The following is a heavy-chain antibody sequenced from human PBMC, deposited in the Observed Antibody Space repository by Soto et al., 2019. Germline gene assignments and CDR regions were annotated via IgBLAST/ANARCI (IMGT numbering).Heavy chain of an antibody. CDR3: ARIAVAGTRFDY. V-gene: IGHV4-34*01. Sequence: SETLSLTCAVYGGSFSGYYWSWIRQPPGKGLEWIGEINHSGSTHYNPSLKSRVTISVDKSKNQFSLKLSSVTAADTAVYYCARIAVAGTRFDYWGQGTLVTVSS. J-gene: IGHJ4*02. D-gene: IGHD6-19*01. CDR1: GGSFSGYY. CDR2: INHSGST.